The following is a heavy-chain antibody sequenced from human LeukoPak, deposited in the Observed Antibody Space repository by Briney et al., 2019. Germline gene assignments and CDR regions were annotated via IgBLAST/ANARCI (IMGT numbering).Heavy chain of an antibody. CDR3: AREQWDHRSAFDI. D-gene: IGHD6-19*01. CDR1: GGSLSYYY. CDR2: INHSGGT. Sequence: KASETLSLTCDVYGGSLSYYYWSWIRQSPGEGLEWIGEINHSGGTNYNPSLEGRVTISIDTSKNLFSLRLTSVTAADTAVYFCAREQWDHRSAFDIWGQGTMVTVSS. V-gene: IGHV4-34*01. J-gene: IGHJ3*02.